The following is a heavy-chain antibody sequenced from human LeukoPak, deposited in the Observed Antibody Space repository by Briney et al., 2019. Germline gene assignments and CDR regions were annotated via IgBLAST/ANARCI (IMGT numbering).Heavy chain of an antibody. D-gene: IGHD6-13*01. CDR3: ARGGKIGSSWYSR. CDR1: GFTFSSYE. CDR2: ISSSGSTI. J-gene: IGHJ4*02. V-gene: IGHV3-48*03. Sequence: GGSLRLSCAASGFTFSSYEMNWVRQAPGKGLGWVSYISSSGSTIYYADSVKGRFTISRDNAKNSLYLQMNSLRAEDTAVYYCARGGKIGSSWYSRWGQGTLVTVSS.